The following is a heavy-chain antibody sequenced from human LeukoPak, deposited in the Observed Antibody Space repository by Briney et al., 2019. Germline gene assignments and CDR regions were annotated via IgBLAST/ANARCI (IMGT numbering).Heavy chain of an antibody. Sequence: GGSLRLSCAASGFTFSSYSMNWVRQAPGKGLEWVSYISSSSTIYYANSVKGRFTMSRDNAKNSLYLQMNSLRDEDTAVYYCARGELLDPWGQGTLVTVSS. D-gene: IGHD3-10*01. V-gene: IGHV3-48*02. CDR1: GFTFSSYS. J-gene: IGHJ5*02. CDR2: ISSSSTI. CDR3: ARGELLDP.